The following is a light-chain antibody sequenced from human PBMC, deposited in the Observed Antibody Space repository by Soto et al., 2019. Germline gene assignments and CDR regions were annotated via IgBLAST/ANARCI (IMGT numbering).Light chain of an antibody. CDR2: GAS. J-gene: IGKJ1*01. CDR1: QSVSSN. CDR3: QHRVT. V-gene: IGKV3-20*01. Sequence: EIVLTQSPGTLSLSPGERATLSCRASQSVSSNLAWYQQKPGQAPRLLIYGASTRATGIPARFSGSRSGPEFTLTTSRLEPEDFAVYYCQHRVTFGQGTKVDIK.